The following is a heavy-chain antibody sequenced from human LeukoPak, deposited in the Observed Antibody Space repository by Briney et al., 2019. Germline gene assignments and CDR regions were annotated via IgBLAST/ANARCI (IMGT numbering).Heavy chain of an antibody. CDR2: MNEYGGDI. CDR1: GFNFGGFS. Sequence: PGGSLRLSCAASGFNFGGFSMSWVRQAPGKGLEWVTHMNEYGGDIFYVDSVKDRFTISRDNAKNLLYLQMNSLRAEDTAVYFCAGPRGCNSGRCNNFDYWGQGTLVTVSS. D-gene: IGHD2-8*01. CDR3: AGPRGCNSGRCNNFDY. J-gene: IGHJ4*02. V-gene: IGHV3-7*01.